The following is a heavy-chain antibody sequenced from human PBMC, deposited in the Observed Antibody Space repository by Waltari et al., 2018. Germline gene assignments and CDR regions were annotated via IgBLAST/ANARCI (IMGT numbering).Heavy chain of an antibody. Sequence: VRLVQSGAEVKKPGESRKISCQGSAYSFTTYWIGWVRQMPGKGLELIGIIYPGDSDAKYRPSFQGQVTISADKSINTAYLQWSSLKASDTAMYYCARDVARDAFDMWGQGTRVTVSS. CDR2: IYPGDSDA. D-gene: IGHD5-12*01. CDR3: ARDVARDAFDM. CDR1: AYSFTTYW. J-gene: IGHJ3*02. V-gene: IGHV5-51*03.